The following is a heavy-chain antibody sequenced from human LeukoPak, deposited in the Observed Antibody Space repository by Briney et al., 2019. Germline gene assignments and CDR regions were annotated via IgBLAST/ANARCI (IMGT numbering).Heavy chain of an antibody. J-gene: IGHJ3*02. CDR2: ISWNSGSI. V-gene: IGHV3-9*01. D-gene: IGHD4-17*01. CDR3: AKEASYGDYAFDI. CDR1: GFTFDDYA. Sequence: GGSLRLSCAASGFTFDDYAMHWVRQAPGKGLEWVSGISWNSGSIGYADSVKGRFTISRDNAKNSLYLQMNSLRAEDTALYYCAKEASYGDYAFDIWGQGTMVTVSS.